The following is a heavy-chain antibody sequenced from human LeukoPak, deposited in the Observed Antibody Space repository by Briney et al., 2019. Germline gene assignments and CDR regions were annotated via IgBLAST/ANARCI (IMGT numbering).Heavy chain of an antibody. CDR3: ARDRKQWLRGPFDP. D-gene: IGHD6-19*01. V-gene: IGHV4-59*01. J-gene: IGHJ5*02. Sequence: PSETLSLTCTVSGVSISSYYWNWIRQPPGKGLEWIGYIYYSGSTNYNPSLKSRVTISVDTSKNQFSLKLRSVTAADTAVYYCARDRKQWLRGPFDPWGQGTLVTVSS. CDR2: IYYSGST. CDR1: GVSISSYY.